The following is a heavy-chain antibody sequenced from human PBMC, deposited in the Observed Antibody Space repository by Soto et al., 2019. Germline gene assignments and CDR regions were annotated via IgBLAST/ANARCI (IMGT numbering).Heavy chain of an antibody. Sequence: GESLKISCKGSGYSFTIYWIGWVRQMPGKGLEWMGIIYPGDSDTRYSPSFQGQVTISADKSISTAYLQWSSLKASDTAMYYCARHVDYGGNGQYYYGMDVWGQGTTVTVSS. CDR2: IYPGDSDT. CDR3: ARHVDYGGNGQYYYGMDV. CDR1: GYSFTIYW. V-gene: IGHV5-51*01. J-gene: IGHJ6*02. D-gene: IGHD4-17*01.